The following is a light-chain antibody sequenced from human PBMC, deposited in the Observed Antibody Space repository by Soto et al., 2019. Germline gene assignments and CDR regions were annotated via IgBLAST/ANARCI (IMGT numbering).Light chain of an antibody. V-gene: IGKV3-20*01. J-gene: IGKJ3*01. CDR1: QSGSSSY. CDR2: GES. Sequence: EIVLTQSPGTLSLSPGERATLSCRASQSGSSSYLAWYQQKPGQPPTLLIYGESNKATGIPDTFSGSASGTAFTLTISTLAPADLEVYYCPEYGRPRTFGTGTKVDIK. CDR3: PEYGRPRT.